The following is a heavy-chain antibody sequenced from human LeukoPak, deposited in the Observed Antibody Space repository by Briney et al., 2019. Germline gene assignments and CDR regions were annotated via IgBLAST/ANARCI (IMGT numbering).Heavy chain of an antibody. J-gene: IGHJ5*02. CDR2: INHSGST. Sequence: SETLSLTCAVYGGSFSGYYWSWIRQPPGKGLEWIGEINHSGSTNYNPSLKSRVTISVDTSKNQFSLKLSSVTAADTAVYYCATRCPHCSGGSCYHSWFDPWGQGTLVTVSS. D-gene: IGHD2-15*01. CDR1: GGSFSGYY. V-gene: IGHV4-34*01. CDR3: ATRCPHCSGGSCYHSWFDP.